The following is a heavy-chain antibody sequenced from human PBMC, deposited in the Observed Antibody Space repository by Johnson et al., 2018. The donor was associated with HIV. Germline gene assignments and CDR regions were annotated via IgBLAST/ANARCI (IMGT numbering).Heavy chain of an antibody. V-gene: IGHV3-30*02. J-gene: IGHJ3*02. Sequence: QVQLVESGGGVVQPGGSLRLSCAASGFTFSSYGMYWVRQAPGNGLEWVAFIRYDGSLKYLADSVKGRFTISRDNSKNTLYLQMNSLRADDTAVYYCAKDLRWEDAFDIWGQGTMVTVSS. CDR1: GFTFSSYG. CDR3: AKDLRWEDAFDI. CDR2: IRYDGSLK. D-gene: IGHD1-26*01.